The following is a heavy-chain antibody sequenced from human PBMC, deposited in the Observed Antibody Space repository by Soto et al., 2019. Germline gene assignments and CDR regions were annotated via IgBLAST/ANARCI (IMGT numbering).Heavy chain of an antibody. CDR2: ISGSGGST. CDR3: AGDPYYYGSAF. J-gene: IGHJ4*02. CDR1: GFTFRNYA. D-gene: IGHD3-10*01. Sequence: EVQLLESGGGLVQPGGSLRLYCAASGFTFRNYAMSWVRQAPGKGLQWVSVISGSGGSTYYADSVKGRFTISRDNSKNTLYLQMNSLRAEDTAVYYCAGDPYYYGSAFWGQGTLVTVSS. V-gene: IGHV3-23*01.